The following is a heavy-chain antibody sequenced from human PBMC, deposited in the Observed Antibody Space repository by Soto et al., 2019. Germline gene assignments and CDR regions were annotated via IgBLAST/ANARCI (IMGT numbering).Heavy chain of an antibody. CDR3: ARPREGIAAAGEYYFDY. Sequence: QVQLVESGGGVVQPGRSLRLSCAASGFTFSSYGMHWVRQAPGKGLEWVAVIWYDGSNKYYADSVKGRFTISRDNSKNTLYLQMNSLRAEDTAVYYCARPREGIAAAGEYYFDYWGQGTLVTVSS. J-gene: IGHJ4*02. CDR2: IWYDGSNK. D-gene: IGHD6-13*01. CDR1: GFTFSSYG. V-gene: IGHV3-33*01.